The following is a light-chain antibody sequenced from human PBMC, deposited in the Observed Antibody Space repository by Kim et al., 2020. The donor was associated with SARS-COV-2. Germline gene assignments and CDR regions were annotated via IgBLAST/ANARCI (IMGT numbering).Light chain of an antibody. CDR3: QQYSNWPPLT. CDR2: GAS. J-gene: IGKJ4*01. CDR1: RNIYSS. Sequence: PGERAPLPRRARRNIYSSLAWYQQKPGQAPRLLIYGASIGATGIPARFSGSGSGTEFTLIISSLQSKDSALYYCQQYSNWPPLTFGGGTKVDIK. V-gene: IGKV3-15*01.